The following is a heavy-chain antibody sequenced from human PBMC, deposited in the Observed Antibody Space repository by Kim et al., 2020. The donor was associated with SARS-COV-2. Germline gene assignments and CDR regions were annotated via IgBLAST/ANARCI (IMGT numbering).Heavy chain of an antibody. CDR2: IKPNSGGT. CDR1: GYTFTGYY. V-gene: IGHV1-2*02. CDR3: ARTPLTVAGTSRPPDY. D-gene: IGHD6-19*01. J-gene: IGHJ4*02. Sequence: ASVKVSCKASGYTFTGYYMHWVRQAPGQGLEWMGWIKPNSGGTNYAQKFQGRVTMTRDTSISTAYMDLSRLRFDDTAVYYCARTPLTVAGTSRPPDYWGQ.